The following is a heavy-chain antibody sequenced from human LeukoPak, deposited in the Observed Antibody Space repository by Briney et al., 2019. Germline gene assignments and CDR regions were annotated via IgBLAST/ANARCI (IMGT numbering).Heavy chain of an antibody. CDR1: GGSISSSSYY. Sequence: NSSETLSLTCTVSGGSISSSSYYWGWIRQPPGKGLEWIGSIYYSGSTYYNPSLKSRVTISVDTSKNQFYLKLSSVPCATTDCYYCARGVTGIAVGLQPWGQGTLVTVSS. V-gene: IGHV4-39*07. CDR2: IYYSGST. CDR3: ARGVTGIAVGLQP. D-gene: IGHD6-19*01. J-gene: IGHJ5*02.